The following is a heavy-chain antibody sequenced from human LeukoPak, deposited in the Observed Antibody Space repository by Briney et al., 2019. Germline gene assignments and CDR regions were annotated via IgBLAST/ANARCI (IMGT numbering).Heavy chain of an antibody. CDR1: GGSISSSSYY. J-gene: IGHJ5*02. V-gene: IGHV4-39*07. CDR2: IYYSGST. Sequence: SETLSLTCTVSGGSISSSSYYWGWIRQPPGKGLEWIGSIYYSGSTYYNPSLKSRVTISVDTSKNQFSLKLSSVTAADTAVYYCARLEWFGELPGWFDPWGQGTLVTVSS. D-gene: IGHD3-10*01. CDR3: ARLEWFGELPGWFDP.